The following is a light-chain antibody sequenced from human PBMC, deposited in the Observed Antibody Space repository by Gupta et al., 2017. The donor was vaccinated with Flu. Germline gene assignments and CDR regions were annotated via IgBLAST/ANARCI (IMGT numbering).Light chain of an antibody. V-gene: IGLV1-44*01. J-gene: IGLJ3*02. CDR3: EDWDASMNGWV. CDR2: INN. Sequence: RVTIAGAGGRVKVGSNSVCRYRRLPATDPSLLFFINNRRRSGVPARFSGSKYGTSATLTITGVQAEEEADDYCEDWDASMNGWVFGGGTKRTVL. CDR1: RVKVGSNS.